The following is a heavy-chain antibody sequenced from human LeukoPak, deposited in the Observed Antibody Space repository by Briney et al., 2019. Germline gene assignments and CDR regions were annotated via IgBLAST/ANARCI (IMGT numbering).Heavy chain of an antibody. CDR1: GYTFTAYD. J-gene: IGHJ5*01. Sequence: GASVKVSCKASGYTFTAYDMHWLRQAPGQGLEWLGIINPSDGAASYAQKFQGRVTMTGATSTNTVYMEVNGLRSEDTAMYYCARAKTPRSSTIFGVVIKGGVFDSWGQGTLVTVSS. CDR3: ARAKTPRSSTIFGVVIKGGVFDS. CDR2: INPSDGAA. D-gene: IGHD3-3*01. V-gene: IGHV1-46*01.